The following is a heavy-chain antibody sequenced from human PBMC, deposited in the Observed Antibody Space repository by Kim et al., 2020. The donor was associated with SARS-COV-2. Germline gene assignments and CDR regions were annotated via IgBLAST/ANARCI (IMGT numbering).Heavy chain of an antibody. J-gene: IGHJ4*02. D-gene: IGHD6-19*01. Sequence: GGSLRLSCVASGSTISDYWMNWVRQAPGKGLEWVANIEQDGSEKNYVASVKGRFTVSRDNARNSLYLQMNSLRAEDTAVYFCASGGGWLIESWGQGTLVTVAS. CDR3: ASGGGWLIES. V-gene: IGHV3-7*01. CDR2: IEQDGSEK. CDR1: GSTISDYW.